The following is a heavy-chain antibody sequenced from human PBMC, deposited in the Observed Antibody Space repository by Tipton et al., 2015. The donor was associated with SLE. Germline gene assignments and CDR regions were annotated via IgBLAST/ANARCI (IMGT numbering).Heavy chain of an antibody. CDR1: GFTFSSYL. CDR2: IKQDGSEK. CDR3: VADYYYYYGMDV. Sequence: SLRLSCAASGFTFSSYLMSWVRQAPGQGLEWVANIKQDGSEKYYVDSVKGRFTISRDNAKNSLYLQMNSLRAEDTAVYWAVADYYYYYGMDVWGQGTPVTVS. D-gene: IGHD6-19*01. V-gene: IGHV3-7*01. J-gene: IGHJ6*02.